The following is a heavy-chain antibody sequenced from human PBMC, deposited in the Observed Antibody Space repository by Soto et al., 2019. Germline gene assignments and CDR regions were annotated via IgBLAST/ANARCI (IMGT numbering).Heavy chain of an antibody. J-gene: IGHJ4*02. CDR1: GFTLSNYW. CDR2: INYDGSEK. D-gene: IGHD3-10*01. Sequence: EVQLVESGGGLVQPGGSLRLSCAASGFTLSNYWMTWVRQAPGKGLEWVANINYDGSEKNYVDSVKGRFTISRDNTRNSLALQMNTLRVEGTAAYYCLSAGSAVSWGQGTLVTVSS. V-gene: IGHV3-7*05. CDR3: LSAGSAVS.